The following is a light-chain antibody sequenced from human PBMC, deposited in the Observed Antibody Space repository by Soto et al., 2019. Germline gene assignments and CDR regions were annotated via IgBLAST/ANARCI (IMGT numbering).Light chain of an antibody. Sequence: QSALTQPRSVSGSPGQSVAISCTGTSSDVGGYNYVYWYQQHPGRAPKLMIYDVSERPSGVPDRFSGSKSGYTASLTISGLQAEDEADYYCCSFAGNNMVIFGGGTKLTVL. CDR2: DVS. V-gene: IGLV2-11*01. J-gene: IGLJ2*01. CDR1: SSDVGGYNY. CDR3: CSFAGNNMVI.